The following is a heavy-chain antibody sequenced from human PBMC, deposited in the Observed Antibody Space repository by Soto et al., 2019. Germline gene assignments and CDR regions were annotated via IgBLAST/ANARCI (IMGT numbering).Heavy chain of an antibody. J-gene: IGHJ4*02. CDR2: IKSISDGGKI. Sequence: VQVVESGGGLVAPGGSLRLSCAVSGFTLSKAWMGWVPQAPGKGLEGVGRIKSISDGGKIEFAAPVKGRFSISRDDSNNTLYLQMNSLKTEDTGVYYCTALRWNFWSTDWGQGTLVTVSS. D-gene: IGHD3-3*01. CDR1: GFTLSKAW. V-gene: IGHV3-15*01. CDR3: TALRWNFWSTD.